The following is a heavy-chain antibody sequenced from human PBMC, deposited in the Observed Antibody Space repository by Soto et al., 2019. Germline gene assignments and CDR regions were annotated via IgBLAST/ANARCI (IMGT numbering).Heavy chain of an antibody. V-gene: IGHV3-21*01. CDR3: ARDSSTGTTSHYYYYGMDV. CDR1: AFTFSSYS. CDR2: ISSSSSYI. D-gene: IGHD1-1*01. Sequence: GGALRLSCAASAFTFSSYSINWVRQAPGKGLEWVSSISSSSSYIYYADSVKGRFTISRDNANNSLYLQMNSLRAEDTAVYYCARDSSTGTTSHYYYYGMDVWGQGTTVTVSS. J-gene: IGHJ6*02.